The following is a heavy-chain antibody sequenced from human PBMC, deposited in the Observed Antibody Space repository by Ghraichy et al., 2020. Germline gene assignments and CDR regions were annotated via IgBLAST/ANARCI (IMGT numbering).Heavy chain of an antibody. D-gene: IGHD6-19*01. J-gene: IGHJ6*02. CDR3: ARETQGYSSGWYILGMDV. V-gene: IGHV4-31*03. CDR2: IYYSGST. CDR1: GGSISSGGYY. Sequence: SETLSLTCTVSGGSISSGGYYWSWIRQHPGKGLEWIGYIYYSGSTYYNPSLKSRVTISVDTSKNQFSLKLSSVTAADTAVYYWARETQGYSSGWYILGMDVWGQGTTVTVSS.